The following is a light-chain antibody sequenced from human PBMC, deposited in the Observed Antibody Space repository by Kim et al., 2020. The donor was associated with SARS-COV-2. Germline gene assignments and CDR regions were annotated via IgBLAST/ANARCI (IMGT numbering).Light chain of an antibody. J-gene: IGKJ1*01. CDR2: AAA. CDR3: QKYNSAPWT. CDR1: QDFANS. V-gene: IGKV1-27*01. Sequence: ALIGDRVTITCRASQDFANSLAWYQQKPGKVPQVLIYAAATSQTGVPSRLSGSGSGTEFTLTIGSLQTEDGATYYCQKYNSAPWTFGPGTKVDIK.